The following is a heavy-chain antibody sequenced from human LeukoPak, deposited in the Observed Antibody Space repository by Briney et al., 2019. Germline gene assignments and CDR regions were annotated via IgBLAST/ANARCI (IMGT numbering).Heavy chain of an antibody. CDR2: IYYSGST. J-gene: IGHJ4*02. Sequence: SETLSLTCTVSGGSISSSSYYWGWIRQPPGKGLEWIGSIYYSGSTYYNPSLKSRVTISVDTSKNQFSLKLSSVTAADTAVYYCARRLLAAADLRLNFDYWGQGTLVTVSS. CDR1: GGSISSSSYY. V-gene: IGHV4-39*07. CDR3: ARRLLAAADLRLNFDY. D-gene: IGHD6-13*01.